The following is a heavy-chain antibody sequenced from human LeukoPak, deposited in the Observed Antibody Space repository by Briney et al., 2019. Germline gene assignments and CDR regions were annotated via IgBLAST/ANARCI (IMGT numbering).Heavy chain of an antibody. CDR3: ARGYFYDSSGYSFDY. CDR2: IIPIFGTA. D-gene: IGHD3-22*01. J-gene: IGHJ4*02. CDR1: GYTFTSYD. Sequence: ASVKVSCKASGYTFTSYDINWVRQAPGQGLEWMGGIIPIFGTANYAQKFQGRVTITADESTSTAYMELSSLRSEDTAVYYCARGYFYDSSGYSFDYWGQGTLVTVSS. V-gene: IGHV1-69*13.